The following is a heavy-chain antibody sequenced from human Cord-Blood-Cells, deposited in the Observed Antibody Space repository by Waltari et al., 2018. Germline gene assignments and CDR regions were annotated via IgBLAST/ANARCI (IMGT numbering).Heavy chain of an antibody. J-gene: IGHJ6*02. Sequence: QVQLVQSGAAVKKPGASVKVSCKASGYTFHGYYMHWRLQAPGQGLEWMGRINPNSGGTNYAQKFQGRVTMTRDTSISTAYMELSRLRSDDTAVYYCSLLSGSYYYYYGMDVWGQGTTVTVSS. D-gene: IGHD1-26*01. CDR1: GYTFHGYY. V-gene: IGHV1-2*06. CDR3: SLLSGSYYYYYGMDV. CDR2: INPNSGGT.